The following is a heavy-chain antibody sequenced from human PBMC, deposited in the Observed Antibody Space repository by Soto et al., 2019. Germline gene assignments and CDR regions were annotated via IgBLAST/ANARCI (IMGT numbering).Heavy chain of an antibody. V-gene: IGHV1-2*02. CDR2: INPNSGKA. CDR1: GYTFTGHY. J-gene: IGHJ6*02. Sequence: ASVKVSCKASGYTFTGHYMQWVRQAPGQGLEWMGWINPNSGKANYAQEFQGRVTITRDESTSTAYMELSSLRSEDTAVYYCASYCSSTSCYTGPYYYYGMDVWGQGTTVTVSS. CDR3: ASYCSSTSCYTGPYYYYGMDV. D-gene: IGHD2-2*02.